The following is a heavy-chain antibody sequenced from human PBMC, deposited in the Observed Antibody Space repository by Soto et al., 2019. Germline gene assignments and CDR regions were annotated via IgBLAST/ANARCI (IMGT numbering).Heavy chain of an antibody. J-gene: IGHJ4*02. Sequence: QLQLQESGSRLVKPSQTLSLTCAVSGGSISRAGYSGSWIRQSPGKGLEWIGYIYNSGSTFYHPSLPRRLTISVDRSKNQLSRQLNSVNAADTALDYCASSRVVATSFDYCVQRTLVPVSS. CDR1: GGSISRAGYS. CDR2: IYNSGST. V-gene: IGHV4-30-2*06. CDR3: ASSRVVATSFDY. D-gene: IGHD2-15*01.